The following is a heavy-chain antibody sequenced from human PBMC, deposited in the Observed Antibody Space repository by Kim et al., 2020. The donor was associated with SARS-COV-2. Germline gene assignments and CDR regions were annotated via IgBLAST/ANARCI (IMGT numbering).Heavy chain of an antibody. CDR1: GGSISSSSYY. Sequence: SETLSLTCTVSGGSISSSSYYWGWIRQPPGKGLEWIGSIYYSGSTYYNPSLKSRVTISVDTSKNQFSLKLSSVTAADTAVYYCARDGQQLAGTNAFDIWGQGTMVTVSS. V-gene: IGHV4-39*01. CDR3: ARDGQQLAGTNAFDI. D-gene: IGHD6-6*01. J-gene: IGHJ3*02. CDR2: IYYSGST.